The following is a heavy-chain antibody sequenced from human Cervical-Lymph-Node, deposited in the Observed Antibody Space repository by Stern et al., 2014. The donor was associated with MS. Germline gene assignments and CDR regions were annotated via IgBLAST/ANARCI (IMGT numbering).Heavy chain of an antibody. CDR3: ARQRYFDY. Sequence: EVQLVQSGPEVKRPGESLKISCQASGYTFTSYWIGWVRQMPGKGLEWIGIIFPGGSEIRTSPPFQGQVTISADKSSSTAYLQWNNLKASDTAIYYCARQRYFDYWGQGTLVTVSS. J-gene: IGHJ4*02. CDR1: GYTFTSYW. V-gene: IGHV5-51*01. CDR2: IFPGGSEI.